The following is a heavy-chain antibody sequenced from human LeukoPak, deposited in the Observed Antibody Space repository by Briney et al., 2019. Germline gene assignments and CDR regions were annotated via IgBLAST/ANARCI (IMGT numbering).Heavy chain of an antibody. CDR2: LYDSGST. Sequence: SETLSLTCTVSGGSISSNSWSWIRQPPGKGLDWIGYLYDSGSTRYSPSLKRPVTISEDTSKNQFSLKLTSVTAADTAVYYCVRGGWLPTSGFDFWGQGTLVTVSS. J-gene: IGHJ4*02. D-gene: IGHD5-24*01. CDR3: VRGGWLPTSGFDF. V-gene: IGHV4-59*01. CDR1: GGSISSNS.